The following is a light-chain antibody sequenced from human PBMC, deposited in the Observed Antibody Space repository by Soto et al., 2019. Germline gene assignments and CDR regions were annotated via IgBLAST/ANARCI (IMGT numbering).Light chain of an antibody. V-gene: IGLV2-14*01. J-gene: IGLJ3*02. CDR2: EVS. CDR1: SSDVCSYNY. Sequence: QSALTQPASVSGSPGQSITISCTGTSSDVCSYNYVSWYQQHPGKAPKVMIYEVSHRPSGVSDRFSGSKSDNTASLTISGLQAEDEADYYCSSYTTTSTLVVFGGGTKLTVL. CDR3: SSYTTTSTLVV.